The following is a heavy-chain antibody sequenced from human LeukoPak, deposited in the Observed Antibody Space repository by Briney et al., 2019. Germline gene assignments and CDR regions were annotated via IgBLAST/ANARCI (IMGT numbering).Heavy chain of an antibody. V-gene: IGHV3-23*01. D-gene: IGHD2-2*01. CDR3: AKGLVPAAIRVVDY. J-gene: IGHJ4*02. Sequence: GGSLRLSCAASGFTFSSYAMSWVRQAPGKGLEWVSAIGGSGGSTYYADSVKGRFTISRDNSKNTLYLQVNSLRAEDTAVYYCAKGLVPAAIRVVDYWGQGTLVTVSS. CDR1: GFTFSSYA. CDR2: IGGSGGST.